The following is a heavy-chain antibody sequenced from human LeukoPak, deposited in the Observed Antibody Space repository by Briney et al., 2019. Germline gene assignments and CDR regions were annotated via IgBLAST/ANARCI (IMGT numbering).Heavy chain of an antibody. Sequence: SETLSLTCAVYGGSFSGYYWSWIRQPPGKGLEWIGEINHSGSTNYNPSLKSRVTISVDTSKNQFSLKLSSVTAADTAVYYCASSYYDSSGYYSVDYWGQGTLVTVSS. CDR1: GGSFSGYY. CDR2: INHSGST. V-gene: IGHV4-34*01. D-gene: IGHD3-22*01. J-gene: IGHJ4*02. CDR3: ASSYYDSSGYYSVDY.